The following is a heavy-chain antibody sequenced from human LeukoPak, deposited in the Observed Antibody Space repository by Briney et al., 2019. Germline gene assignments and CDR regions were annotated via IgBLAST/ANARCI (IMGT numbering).Heavy chain of an antibody. D-gene: IGHD2-15*01. CDR1: GGSVNTSSYS. CDR3: VTTKNVESGVDSDIYTFDY. J-gene: IGHJ4*02. V-gene: IGHV4-39*01. Sequence: SETLSLTCTVSGGSVNTSSYSWGWIRQPPGKGLEWIGSIFYTGSTYYNPSLKSRVTISVDTSKNQFSLNLNSVTAADTSVYYCVTTKNVESGVDSDIYTFDYRGQGTLVTVSS. CDR2: IFYTGST.